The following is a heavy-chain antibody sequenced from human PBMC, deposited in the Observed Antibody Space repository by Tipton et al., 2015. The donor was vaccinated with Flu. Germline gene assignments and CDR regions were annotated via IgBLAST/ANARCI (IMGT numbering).Heavy chain of an antibody. V-gene: IGHV5-51*01. D-gene: IGHD6-19*01. CDR1: GYSFRSYW. CDR3: GGPTDEGSGWDRNWFDP. J-gene: IGHJ5*02. CDR2: ICPGDSDT. Sequence: QLVQSGAEVKEPGESLKISCKGSGYSFRSYWIGWVRQMPGKGLEWMGIICPGDSDTRYNPSFQGQVTISADKSINTAHLQWSSLKVSDSAMYYWGGPTDEGSGWDRNWFDPGGQGTLVTVSS.